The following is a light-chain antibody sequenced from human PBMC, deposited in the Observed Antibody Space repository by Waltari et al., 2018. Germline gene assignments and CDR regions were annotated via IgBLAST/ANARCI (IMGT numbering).Light chain of an antibody. CDR2: KAS. CDR3: QQYNSYSLLT. Sequence: DIQTTQSPFTLSASVGDRVIITCRASQSISNWFAWYQHKPGKAPKLLIYKASTLASGVPSRFSGSGSGTDFSLTISSLQPDDFATYYCQQYNSYSLLTFGGGTKVEIK. V-gene: IGKV1-5*03. J-gene: IGKJ4*01. CDR1: QSISNW.